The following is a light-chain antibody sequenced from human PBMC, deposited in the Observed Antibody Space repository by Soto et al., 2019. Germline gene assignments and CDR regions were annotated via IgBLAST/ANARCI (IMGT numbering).Light chain of an antibody. CDR3: QQANSFPIT. Sequence: DIQMTQSPSSVSASVGDRVTITCRASQGISSWLAWCQQKPGKAPKLLIYAASSLQSGVPSRFSGSGSGTDFTLTISSLRPEDFATYYCQQANSFPITFGQGTRLEIK. CDR1: QGISSW. CDR2: AAS. V-gene: IGKV1-12*01. J-gene: IGKJ5*01.